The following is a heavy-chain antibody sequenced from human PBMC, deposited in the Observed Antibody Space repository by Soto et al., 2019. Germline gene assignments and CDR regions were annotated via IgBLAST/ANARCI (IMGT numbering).Heavy chain of an antibody. CDR2: ILPDDADT. D-gene: IGHD3-16*01. CDR1: GYSFTSYW. V-gene: IGHV5-51*01. J-gene: IGHJ4*02. CDR3: FRGGVTSRTFDY. Sequence: GESLKISCKASGYSFTSYWIGWVRQTPGKGLEWMGIILPDDADTRYSPSFEGHVTISADRSTNTAFLHLRSLEASDSAIYYCFRGGVTSRTFDYWGQGTLVTVSS.